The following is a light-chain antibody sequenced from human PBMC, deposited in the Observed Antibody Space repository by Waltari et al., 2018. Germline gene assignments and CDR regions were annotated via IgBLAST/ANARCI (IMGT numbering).Light chain of an antibody. CDR3: HQYYNTPRT. Sequence: DIVMMQSPDSLAVSLGERATINCRSSQSVLYGPTKKNSLAWYQQKPGQPPKLLNYWASTRESGVPDRFSGSGSGTDFTLTISSLQAEDVAVYYCHQYYNTPRTFGQGTKVEIK. CDR2: WAS. V-gene: IGKV4-1*01. CDR1: QSVLYGPTKKNS. J-gene: IGKJ1*01.